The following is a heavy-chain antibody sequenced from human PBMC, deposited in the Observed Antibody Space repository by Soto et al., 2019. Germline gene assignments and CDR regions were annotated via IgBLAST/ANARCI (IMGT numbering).Heavy chain of an antibody. CDR1: GFTFDDYA. D-gene: IGHD3-3*01. Sequence: GGSLRLSCAASGFTFDDYAMHWVRQAPGKGLEWVSGISWNSDKIGYADSVKGRFTISRDNAKNSLYLQMNSLRAEDTALYFCAKDFEGLWSVYSYFHYWGQGTLVTVSS. CDR3: AKDFEGLWSVYSYFHY. V-gene: IGHV3-9*01. J-gene: IGHJ4*02. CDR2: ISWNSDKI.